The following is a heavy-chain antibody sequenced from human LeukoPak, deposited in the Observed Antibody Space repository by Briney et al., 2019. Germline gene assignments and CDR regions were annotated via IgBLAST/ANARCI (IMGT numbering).Heavy chain of an antibody. J-gene: IGHJ3*02. CDR1: GGSISSSSYY. CDR2: IYYSGST. D-gene: IGHD6-13*01. CDR3: ARRCIAAAGQDAFDI. V-gene: IGHV4-39*07. Sequence: SETLSLTCTVSGGSISSSSYYWGWIRQPPGKGLEWIGSIYYSGSTYYNPSLKSRVTISVDTSKNQFSLKLSSVTAADTAVYYCARRCIAAAGQDAFDIWGQGTMVTVSS.